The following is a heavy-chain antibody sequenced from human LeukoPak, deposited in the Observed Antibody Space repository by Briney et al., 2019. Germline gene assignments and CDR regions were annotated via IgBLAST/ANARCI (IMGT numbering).Heavy chain of an antibody. Sequence: PGGSLRLSCAASGFTFSTYFMHWVRQAPGKGLEWVAVIASDGSHTFYVESVKGRFTISRDNSKNTLYLQMNSLRAEDTAVYFCARGRQDIIVHSGAFDIWGQGTMVTVSS. V-gene: IGHV3-30-3*01. CDR3: ARGRQDIIVHSGAFDI. CDR2: IASDGSHT. J-gene: IGHJ3*02. CDR1: GFTFSTYF. D-gene: IGHD2-15*01.